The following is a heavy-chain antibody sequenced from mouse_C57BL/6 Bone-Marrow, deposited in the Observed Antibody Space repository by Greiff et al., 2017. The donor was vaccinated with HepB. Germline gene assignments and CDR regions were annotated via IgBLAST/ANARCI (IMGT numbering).Heavy chain of an antibody. CDR3: ARYGLDYYSNYVRAMDY. CDR2: IYPGSGST. J-gene: IGHJ4*01. Sequence: QVHVKQPGAELVKPGASVKMSCKASGYTFTSYWITWVKQRPGQGLEWIGDIYPGSGSTNYNEKFKSKATLTVDTSSSTAYMQLSSLTSEDSAVYYCARYGLDYYSNYVRAMDYWGQGTSVTVSS. D-gene: IGHD2-5*01. V-gene: IGHV1-55*01. CDR1: GYTFTSYW.